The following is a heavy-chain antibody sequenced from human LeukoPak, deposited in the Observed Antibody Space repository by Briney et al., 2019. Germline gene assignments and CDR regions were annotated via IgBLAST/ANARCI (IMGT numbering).Heavy chain of an antibody. CDR2: ISGSGDST. D-gene: IGHD5-12*01. V-gene: IGHV3-23*01. Sequence: GGSLRLSCAASGFSFSNYAMSWVRQAPGKGLEWVSCISGSGDSTYYADSMKGRFTISRDNSKDTLYLQMNSLRAEDTAVYYCASSASGYVTFDYWDQGNPGHRLL. J-gene: IGHJ4*02. CDR1: GFSFSNYA. CDR3: ASSASGYVTFDY.